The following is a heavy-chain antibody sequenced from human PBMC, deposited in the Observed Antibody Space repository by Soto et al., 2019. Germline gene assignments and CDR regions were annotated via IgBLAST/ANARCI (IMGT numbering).Heavy chain of an antibody. CDR1: GGSFSGYY. CDR3: ARDWSIFGLYGMDV. CDR2: INHSGST. Sequence: LSLTCAVYGGSFSGYYWSWIRQPPGKGLEWIGEINHSGSTNYNPSLKSRVTISVDTSKNQFSLKLSSVTAADTAVYYCARDWSIFGLYGMDVWGQGTTVTVSS. V-gene: IGHV4-34*01. D-gene: IGHD3-3*01. J-gene: IGHJ6*02.